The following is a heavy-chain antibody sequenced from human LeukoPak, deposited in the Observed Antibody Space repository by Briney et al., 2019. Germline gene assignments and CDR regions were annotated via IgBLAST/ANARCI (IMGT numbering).Heavy chain of an antibody. V-gene: IGHV3-7*01. Sequence: EGSLRLSCAASGFTFRSYWMTWVRQAPGKGLEWVANINQDGSQKYYVDSVKGRFTISRDNAKNSLYLQMNSLRDEDTAVYYCARTSLPRYDYDRGGNYWGQGTLVTVSS. CDR2: INQDGSQK. J-gene: IGHJ4*02. D-gene: IGHD3-22*01. CDR1: GFTFRSYW. CDR3: ARTSLPRYDYDRGGNY.